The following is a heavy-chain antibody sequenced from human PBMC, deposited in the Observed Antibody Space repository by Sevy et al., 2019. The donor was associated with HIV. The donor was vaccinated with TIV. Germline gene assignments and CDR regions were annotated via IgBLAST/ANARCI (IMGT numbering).Heavy chain of an antibody. J-gene: IGHJ3*02. D-gene: IGHD1-26*01. CDR2: ISGSGGST. V-gene: IGHV3-23*01. Sequence: GGSLRLSCAASGFTFSSYAMSWVRQAPGKGLEWGSAISGSGGSTYYADSVKRRFTISRDNSKNTLYLQMNSLRAEDTAVYYCLKPGESYKAAFDIWGQGTMVTVSS. CDR3: LKPGESYKAAFDI. CDR1: GFTFSSYA.